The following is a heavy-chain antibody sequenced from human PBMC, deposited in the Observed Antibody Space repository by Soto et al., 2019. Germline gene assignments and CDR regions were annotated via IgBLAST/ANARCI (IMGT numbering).Heavy chain of an antibody. D-gene: IGHD3-3*01. V-gene: IGHV3-23*01. J-gene: IGHJ5*02. CDR2: ISGSGGST. Sequence: EVQLLESGGGLVQPGGSLRLSCAASGFTFSSYAMSWVRQAPGKGLEWVSAISGSGGSTYYADSVKGRFTISRDNSKNTLYLQMNSLRAEDTAVYYCAKDRSFWSCYYPSWLDPWGQGTLVTVSS. CDR3: AKDRSFWSCYYPSWLDP. CDR1: GFTFSSYA.